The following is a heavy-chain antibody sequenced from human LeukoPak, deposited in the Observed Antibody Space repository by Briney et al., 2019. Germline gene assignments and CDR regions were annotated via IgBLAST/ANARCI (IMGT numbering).Heavy chain of an antibody. Sequence: GGSLRLSCAASGFTFSSYSMNWVRQAPGKGLEWVSSISSSSSYIYYADSVKGRFTISRDDAKNSLYLQMNSLRAEDTAVYYCARGAEAGTFAAFDIWGQGTMVTVSS. D-gene: IGHD6-19*01. J-gene: IGHJ3*02. CDR2: ISSSSSYI. V-gene: IGHV3-21*01. CDR3: ARGAEAGTFAAFDI. CDR1: GFTFSSYS.